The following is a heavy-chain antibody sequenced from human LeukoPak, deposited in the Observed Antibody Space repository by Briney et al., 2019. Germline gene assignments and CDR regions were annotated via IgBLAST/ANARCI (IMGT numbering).Heavy chain of an antibody. D-gene: IGHD6-6*01. CDR1: GGSISNSF. CDR3: ARDRGFGSSISYMDV. Sequence: SETLSLTCTVSGGSISNSFWSWIRQPAGKGLEWIGRSYSSGSTNYNPSLKSRVSMSVDTSKNQFSLKLGSVTAADTAIYFCARDRGFGSSISYMDVWGKGTTITVSS. V-gene: IGHV4-4*07. J-gene: IGHJ6*03. CDR2: SYSSGST.